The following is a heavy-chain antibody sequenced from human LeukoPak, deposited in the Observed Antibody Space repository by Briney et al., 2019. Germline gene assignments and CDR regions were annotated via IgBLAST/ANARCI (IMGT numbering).Heavy chain of an antibody. J-gene: IGHJ6*03. Sequence: SVKVSCKASGGTFSSYAISWLRQAPGQGLEWMGGIIPIFGTANYAQKFQGRVTITADESTSTAYMELSSLRSEDTAVYYCARGPPSRDPTYSVYYYYMDVWGKGTTVTVSS. CDR3: ARGPPSRDPTYSVYYYYMDV. D-gene: IGHD2-21*01. V-gene: IGHV1-69*13. CDR1: GGTFSSYA. CDR2: IIPIFGTA.